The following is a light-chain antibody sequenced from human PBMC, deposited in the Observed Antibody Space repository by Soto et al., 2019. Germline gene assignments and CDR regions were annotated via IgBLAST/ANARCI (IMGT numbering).Light chain of an antibody. CDR1: SSDVGGYNY. Sequence: QSALTQPPSASGSPGQSVAISCTGTSSDVGGYNYVSWYQQHPGKAPKLMIYEVNKRPSGVPDRFSGSKPGNTASLTVSGLQAEDEADYYCSSYAGSSNVFGTGTKATVL. CDR2: EVN. CDR3: SSYAGSSNV. J-gene: IGLJ1*01. V-gene: IGLV2-8*01.